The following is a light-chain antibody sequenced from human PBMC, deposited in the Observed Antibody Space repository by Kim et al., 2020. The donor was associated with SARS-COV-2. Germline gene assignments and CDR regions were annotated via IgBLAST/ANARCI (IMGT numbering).Light chain of an antibody. CDR3: NSRDSSGNHWV. CDR1: SLRSYY. J-gene: IGLJ3*02. V-gene: IGLV3-19*01. CDR2: GKN. Sequence: SSELTQDSAVSVALGQTVRITCQGDSLRSYYASWYQQKPGQAPVLVIYGKNNRPSGIPDRFSCSSSGNTASLTITGAQAEDEADYYCNSRDSSGNHWVFG.